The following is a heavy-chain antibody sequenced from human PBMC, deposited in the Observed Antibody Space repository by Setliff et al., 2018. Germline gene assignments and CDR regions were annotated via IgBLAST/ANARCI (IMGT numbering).Heavy chain of an antibody. CDR2: IFYNGASP. CDR1: GFTFSYFS. J-gene: IGHJ4*01. Sequence: GGSLRLSCAVSGFTFSYFSMSWVRQVPGKGLEWVSSIFYNGASPSYADSVKGRFTISRDNSRNTLYLQMKSLRAEDTAIYYCATSTITTYYFDYWGHGTLVTVSS. CDR3: ATSTITTYYFDY. D-gene: IGHD4-4*01. V-gene: IGHV3-23*01.